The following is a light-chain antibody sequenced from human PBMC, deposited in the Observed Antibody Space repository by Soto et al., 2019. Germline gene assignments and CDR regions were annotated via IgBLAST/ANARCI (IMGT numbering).Light chain of an antibody. CDR2: AAS. J-gene: IGKJ3*01. V-gene: IGKV1-27*01. CDR1: QGIRNF. Sequence: DIQMTQSPTSLSASVGDRVTITCRASQGIRNFVAGYQQKPGKPPNLLIYAASTLQSGVPSRFSGSGSGTDFTLTINRLQPEDVATYSCQKYSSVPVFGPGTKVEI. CDR3: QKYSSVPV.